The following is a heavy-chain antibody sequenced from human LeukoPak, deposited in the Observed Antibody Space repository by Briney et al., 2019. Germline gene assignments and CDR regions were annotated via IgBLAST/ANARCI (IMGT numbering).Heavy chain of an antibody. CDR3: ARDCWSGYYDSSGYQADY. J-gene: IGHJ4*02. CDR2: ISSSGSTI. D-gene: IGHD3-22*01. CDR1: GFTFSDYY. Sequence: PGGSLRLSCAASGFTFSDYYMSWIRQAPGKGLEWVSYISSSGSTIYYADSVKGRFTISRDNAKNSLYLQMNSLRAEDTAVYYCARDCWSGYYDSSGYQADYWGQGTLVTVSS. V-gene: IGHV3-11*01.